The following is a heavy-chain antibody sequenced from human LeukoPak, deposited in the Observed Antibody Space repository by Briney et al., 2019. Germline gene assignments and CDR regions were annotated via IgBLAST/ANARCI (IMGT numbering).Heavy chain of an antibody. Sequence: SVKVSCKASGGTFSSYAISWVRQAPGQGLEWMGRIIPILGIANYAQKFQGRVTITADKSTSTAYMALSSLRSEDTAVYYCARGNTVVRRYDMDFWGQGTKVTVSS. CDR1: GGTFSSYA. CDR2: IIPILGIA. D-gene: IGHD2-21*01. V-gene: IGHV1-69*04. J-gene: IGHJ6*03. CDR3: ARGNTVVRRYDMDF.